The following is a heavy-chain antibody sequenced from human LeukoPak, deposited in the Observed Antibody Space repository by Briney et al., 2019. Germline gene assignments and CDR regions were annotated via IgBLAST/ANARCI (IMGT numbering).Heavy chain of an antibody. CDR1: GYTFTSYY. V-gene: IGHV1-46*01. Sequence: ASVKVSCKASGYTFTSYYMHWVRQAPGQGLEWMGIINPSGGSTSYAQKFQGRVTMTRDTSKNQFSLKLSSATAADTAVYYCARGDGYNYRHAFDIWGQGTMVTVSS. D-gene: IGHD5-24*01. CDR3: ARGDGYNYRHAFDI. J-gene: IGHJ3*02. CDR2: INPSGGST.